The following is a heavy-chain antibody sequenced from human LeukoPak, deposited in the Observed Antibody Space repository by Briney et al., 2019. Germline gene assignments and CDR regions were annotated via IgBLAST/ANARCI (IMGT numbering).Heavy chain of an antibody. CDR2: IYYSGST. V-gene: IGHV4-39*07. CDR3: ASKAIQIVADDAFDI. J-gene: IGHJ3*02. Sequence: SETLSLTCTVSGGSISSSSYYRGWIRQPPGKGLEWIGSIYYSGSTYYNPSLKSRVTISVDTSKNQFSLKLSSVTAADTAVYYCASKAIQIVADDAFDIWGQGTMVTVSS. D-gene: IGHD5-12*01. CDR1: GGSISSSSYY.